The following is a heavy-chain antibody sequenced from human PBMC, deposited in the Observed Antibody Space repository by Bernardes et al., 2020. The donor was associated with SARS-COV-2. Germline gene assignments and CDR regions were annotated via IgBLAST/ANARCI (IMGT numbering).Heavy chain of an antibody. V-gene: IGHV3-30*18. Sequence: GPLRSPCAASGFTSSSYGIHWVGQAPGKGLEWVAVISYDGSNKYYADSVKGRFTISRDNSKNTLYLQMNSLRAEDTAVYYCAKAYCSSTSCNEIGIDYWGQGALVTVSS. CDR1: GFTSSSYG. D-gene: IGHD2-2*01. J-gene: IGHJ4*02. CDR3: AKAYCSSTSCNEIGIDY. CDR2: ISYDGSNK.